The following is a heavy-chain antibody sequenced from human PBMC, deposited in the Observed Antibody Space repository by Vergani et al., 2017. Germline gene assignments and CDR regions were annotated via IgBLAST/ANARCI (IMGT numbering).Heavy chain of an antibody. Sequence: QVQLQESGPGLVKPSETLSLPCTVPGDSVISTDYHWGWIRQPPGKGLEWIGSMDYSGSTSYNPSLESRISISFETPKIQFSLRLTSVTAADTAVYYCASKRGACRAAYCHSYDFWGPGTLVGVSS. CDR1: GDSVISTDYH. CDR2: MDYSGST. V-gene: IGHV4-39*01. CDR3: ASKRGACRAAYCHSYDF. D-gene: IGHD2-15*01. J-gene: IGHJ4*02.